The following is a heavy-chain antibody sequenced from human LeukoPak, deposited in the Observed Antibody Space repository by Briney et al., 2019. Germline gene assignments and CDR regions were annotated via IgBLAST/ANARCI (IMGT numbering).Heavy chain of an antibody. D-gene: IGHD3-9*01. J-gene: IGHJ6*03. V-gene: IGHV3-21*04. CDR3: ARDRSVYDILTGSSYYYMDV. CDR1: GFTFSGSA. CDR2: ISSSSSYI. Sequence: GGSLRLSCAASGFTFSGSAMHWVRQAPGKGLEWVSSISSSSSYIYYADSVKGRFTISRDNSKNTLYLQMNSLRAEDTAVYYCARDRSVYDILTGSSYYYMDVWGKGTTITISS.